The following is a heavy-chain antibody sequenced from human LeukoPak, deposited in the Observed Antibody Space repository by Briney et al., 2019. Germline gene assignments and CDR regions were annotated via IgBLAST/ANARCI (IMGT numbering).Heavy chain of an antibody. CDR2: IKQDGSEK. CDR1: GFTFSTYW. V-gene: IGHV3-7*01. J-gene: IGHJ6*03. Sequence: PGGSLRLSCAASGFTFSTYWMGWVRQSPGKGLEWVANIKQDGSEKHYVDSVKGRFTISRDNAKNSLYLQMNSLRAEDTAVYYCARGLSGSYDAGRYYYFYMDVWGKGTTVTVSS. D-gene: IGHD1-26*01. CDR3: ARGLSGSYDAGRYYYFYMDV.